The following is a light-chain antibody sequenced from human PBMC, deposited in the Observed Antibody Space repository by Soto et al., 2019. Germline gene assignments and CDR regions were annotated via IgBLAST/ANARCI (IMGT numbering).Light chain of an antibody. J-gene: IGKJ3*01. CDR1: QSVSSY. CDR2: DAS. V-gene: IGKV3-11*01. Sequence: EIVLTQSPATLSLSPGERATISCRASQSVSSYLAWYQQKPVKAPRLLIYDASSRPTGIPARFSGSGSETDFTLTISSREPEDFAIYYCQQRSYGLTFGPGTKADLK. CDR3: QQRSYGLT.